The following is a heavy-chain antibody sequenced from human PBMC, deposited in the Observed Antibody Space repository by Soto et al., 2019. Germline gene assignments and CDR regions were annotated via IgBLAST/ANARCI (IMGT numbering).Heavy chain of an antibody. V-gene: IGHV3-23*01. D-gene: IGHD6-19*01. Sequence: EVQLLESGGGLVQPGGSLRLSCAASGFTFSNYVMTWLRQAPGKGLEWVSSIRFSVSDTFYADSVKGRFTVSRDNSKNTLFLQMNILRAEDTAVYYWAKTDKFNSDSRGWANRFDHWGQGTLVTVSS. J-gene: IGHJ4*02. CDR1: GFTFSNYV. CDR2: IRFSVSDT. CDR3: AKTDKFNSDSRGWANRFDH.